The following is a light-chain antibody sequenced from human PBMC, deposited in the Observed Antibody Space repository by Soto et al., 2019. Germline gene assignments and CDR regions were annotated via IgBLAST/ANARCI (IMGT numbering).Light chain of an antibody. V-gene: IGKV1-5*01. CDR1: QSTASW. CDR3: QQYRTSRT. J-gene: IGKJ1*01. CDR2: DAS. Sequence: DLQMTPSPSTLSASVGDRVTITCRASQSTASWLAWYQQKPGKAPKVVIYDASSLGSGVPLRFSGSGSGTEFTLTISSLQPDDFATYYCQQYRTSRTFGQGTKLEIK.